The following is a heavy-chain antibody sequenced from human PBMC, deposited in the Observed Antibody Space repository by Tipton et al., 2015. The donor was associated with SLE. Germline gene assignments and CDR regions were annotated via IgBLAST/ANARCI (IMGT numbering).Heavy chain of an antibody. J-gene: IGHJ6*02. CDR3: AGGRITIFGVVIRYYYYGMDV. Sequence: TLSLTCTVSGGSISSYYWSWIRQPPGKGLEWIGYIYYSGSTNYNPSLKSRVTISVDTSKNQFSLKLSSVTAADTAVYYCAGGRITIFGVVIRYYYYGMDVWGQGTTVTVSS. CDR2: IYYSGST. D-gene: IGHD3-3*01. CDR1: GGSISSYY. V-gene: IGHV4-59*12.